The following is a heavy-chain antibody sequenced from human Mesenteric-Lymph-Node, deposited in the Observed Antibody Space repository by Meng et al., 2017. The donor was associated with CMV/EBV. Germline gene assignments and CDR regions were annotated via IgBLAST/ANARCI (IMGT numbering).Heavy chain of an antibody. J-gene: IGHJ6*02. CDR2: IKHDGSEK. V-gene: IGHV3-7*01. CDR1: GYSISSGYY. CDR3: AKGTYYYGMDV. Sequence: ETLSLTCTVSGYSISSGYYWGWIRQPPGKGLEWVASIKHDGSEKYYVDSVKGRFTVSRDNANNSLYVQMNSLRVDDTAVYYCAKGTYYYGMDVWGQGIRVTVSS.